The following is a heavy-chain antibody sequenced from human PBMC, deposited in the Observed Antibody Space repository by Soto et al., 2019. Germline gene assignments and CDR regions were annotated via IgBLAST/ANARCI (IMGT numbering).Heavy chain of an antibody. Sequence: QVQLVESGGGVVQPGRSLRLSCAASGFTFSSYGMHWVRQAPGKGLEWVAVISYDGSNKYYADSVKGRFTISRDNSKNTLYLQMNSLRAEDTAVYYCAKVGGVGATFWRYYFDYWGQGTLVTVSS. CDR3: AKVGGVGATFWRYYFDY. CDR2: ISYDGSNK. J-gene: IGHJ4*02. D-gene: IGHD1-26*01. CDR1: GFTFSSYG. V-gene: IGHV3-30*18.